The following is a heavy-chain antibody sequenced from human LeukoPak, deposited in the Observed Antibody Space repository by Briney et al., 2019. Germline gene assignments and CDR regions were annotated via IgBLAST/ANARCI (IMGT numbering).Heavy chain of an antibody. Sequence: SETLSLTCAAYGGSFSGYYWSWIRQPPGKGLEWIGEINHSGSTNYNPSLKSRVTISADTSKNQFSLKLSSVTAADTAVYYCATGSYGYSYGDTYDYWGQGTLVTVSS. CDR3: ATGSYGYSYGDTYDY. CDR2: INHSGST. D-gene: IGHD5-18*01. CDR1: GGSFSGYY. J-gene: IGHJ4*02. V-gene: IGHV4-34*01.